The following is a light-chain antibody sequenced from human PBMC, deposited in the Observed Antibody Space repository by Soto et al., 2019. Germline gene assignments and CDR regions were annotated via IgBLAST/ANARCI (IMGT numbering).Light chain of an antibody. V-gene: IGLV2-8*01. CDR1: RDDVGGYNY. J-gene: IGLJ1*01. Sequence: QSVLTQPPSASGSPGQSVTISCTGTRDDVGGYNYVSWFQHHPGKAPKLMIYEVYKRPSGVPARFSGSKSGNTASLTISGLQAEDEADSFRCSYAGGYTYLFGTGTKVTVL. CDR2: EVY. CDR3: CSYAGGYTYL.